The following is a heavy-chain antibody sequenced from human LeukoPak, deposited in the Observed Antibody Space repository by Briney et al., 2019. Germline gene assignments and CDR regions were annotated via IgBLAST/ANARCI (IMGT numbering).Heavy chain of an antibody. CDR1: GFSVSDYS. J-gene: IGHJ4*02. V-gene: IGHV3-11*05. Sequence: GGSLRLSCAASGFSVSDYSISWIRQSPGKGPEWISYVMSGRGSTNYADSVKGRFTISRDSAKNSVALQLDGLRADDTAVYFCTRERRGSYYAFESWGQGTLVTVSS. D-gene: IGHD3-16*01. CDR2: VMSGRGST. CDR3: TRERRGSYYAFES.